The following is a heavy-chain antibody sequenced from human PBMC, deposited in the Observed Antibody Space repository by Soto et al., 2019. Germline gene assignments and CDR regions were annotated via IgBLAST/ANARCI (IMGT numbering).Heavy chain of an antibody. CDR1: GFTFSNYN. CDR2: ISSSSSYI. V-gene: IGHV3-21*01. CDR3: ARDDGPMALNCEY. D-gene: IGHD3-10*01. J-gene: IGHJ4*02. Sequence: WGSLRLSCAASGFTFSNYNINWVRQAPGKGLEWVSSISSSSSYIYYADSVKGRFTISRDNAKNSLYLQMNSLRAEDTAVYYCARDDGPMALNCEYLGKGNLVNGSS.